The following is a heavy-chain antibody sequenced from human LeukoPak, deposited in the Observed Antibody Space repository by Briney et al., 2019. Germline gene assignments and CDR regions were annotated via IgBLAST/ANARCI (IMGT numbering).Heavy chain of an antibody. CDR3: ARLSKDTVVLPAAMAHYFDY. J-gene: IGHJ4*01. Sequence: SETLSLTCTVSGGSISGYYWSWIRQPPGKGLQFIGYIYYSGSTNYNPSLESRVTISVDTSKNQFSLKLRSVTAADTAVYYCARLSKDTVVLPAAMAHYFDYWGQEPWSPSPQ. CDR2: IYYSGST. D-gene: IGHD2-2*01. V-gene: IGHV4-59*08. CDR1: GGSISGYY.